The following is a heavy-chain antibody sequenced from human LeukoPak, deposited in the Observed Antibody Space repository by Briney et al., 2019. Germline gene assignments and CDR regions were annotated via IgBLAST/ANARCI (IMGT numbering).Heavy chain of an antibody. CDR1: GFTVSSNY. V-gene: IGHV3-66*04. J-gene: IGHJ6*02. Sequence: GGSLGLSCAASGFTVSSNYMSWVRQAPGKGLEWVSVIYSGGGTYYADSVKGRFTISRDNSKNTLYLQMNSLRAEDTAVYYCARHDYDSSGYYGYYGMDVWGQGTTVTVSS. D-gene: IGHD3-22*01. CDR2: IYSGGGT. CDR3: ARHDYDSSGYYGYYGMDV.